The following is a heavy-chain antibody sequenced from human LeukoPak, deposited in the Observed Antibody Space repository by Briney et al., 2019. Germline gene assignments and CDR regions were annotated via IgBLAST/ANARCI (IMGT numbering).Heavy chain of an antibody. Sequence: PGGSLRLSCAASGFTVDSNYMSWVRQAPGKGLEWVSVTYSSGSTYYRDSVKGRFTISRDRSKNTLYLQMNSLNSEDTAVYYCAREGVYDSSGFDCWGQGTLVTVSS. CDR1: GFTVDSNY. J-gene: IGHJ4*02. CDR3: AREGVYDSSGFDC. V-gene: IGHV3-66*03. D-gene: IGHD3-22*01. CDR2: TYSSGST.